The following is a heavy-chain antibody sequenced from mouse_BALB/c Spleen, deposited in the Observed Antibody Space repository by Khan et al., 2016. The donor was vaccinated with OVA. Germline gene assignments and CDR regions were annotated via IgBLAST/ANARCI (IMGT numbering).Heavy chain of an antibody. D-gene: IGHD4-1*01. CDR1: GFNIKDTY. CDR2: IDPANGNA. J-gene: IGHJ3*01. Sequence: VQLKQSGAELVKPGASVKLSCTASGFNIKDTYMHWVKQRPEQGLEWIGRIDPANGNAKYDPKLQGKASITADTSSNTSHLQLSSLTSEDTAVYFCARDYWDVFAYWGQGTLVTVS. V-gene: IGHV14-3*02. CDR3: ARDYWDVFAY.